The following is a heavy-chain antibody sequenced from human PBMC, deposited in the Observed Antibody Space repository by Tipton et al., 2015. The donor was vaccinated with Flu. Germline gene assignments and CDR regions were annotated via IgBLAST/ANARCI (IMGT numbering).Heavy chain of an antibody. D-gene: IGHD6-19*01. CDR3: AGVRSGWSYYFDY. Sequence: LRLSCTVSGGSISSYYWSWIRQPPGKGLGWIGYIYYSGSTNYNPSLKSRVTISVDTSKNQFSLKLSSVTAADTAVYYCAGVRSGWSYYFDYWGQGTLVTVSS. J-gene: IGHJ4*02. CDR1: GGSISSYY. V-gene: IGHV4-59*01. CDR2: IYYSGST.